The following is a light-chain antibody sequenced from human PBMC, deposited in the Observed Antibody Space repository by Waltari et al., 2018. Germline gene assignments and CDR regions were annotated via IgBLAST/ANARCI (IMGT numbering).Light chain of an antibody. V-gene: IGKV3-15*01. CDR1: QSVSSN. CDR2: GAS. CDR3: QQYNKWPPYT. J-gene: IGKJ2*01. Sequence: EIVMTQSPATLSVSPGERATLPCRASQSVSSNLAWYQQKPGQAPRLLISGASTRATGVPARFSGSGSGTEFTLTISNLQSEDFAVYYCQQYNKWPPYTFGQGTKLEIK.